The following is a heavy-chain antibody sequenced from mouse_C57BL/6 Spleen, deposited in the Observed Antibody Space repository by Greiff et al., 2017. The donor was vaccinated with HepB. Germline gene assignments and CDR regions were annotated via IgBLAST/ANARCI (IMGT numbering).Heavy chain of an antibody. CDR1: GFTFSSYA. V-gene: IGHV5-9-1*02. Sequence: EVMLVESGEGLVKPGGSLKLSCAASGFTFSSYAMSWVRQTPEKRLEWVAYISSGGDYIYYADTVKGRFTISRDNARNTLYLQMSRLKSEDTAMYYCTRDLALAYAMDYWGQGTSVTVSS. J-gene: IGHJ4*01. CDR3: TRDLALAYAMDY. CDR2: ISSGGDYI.